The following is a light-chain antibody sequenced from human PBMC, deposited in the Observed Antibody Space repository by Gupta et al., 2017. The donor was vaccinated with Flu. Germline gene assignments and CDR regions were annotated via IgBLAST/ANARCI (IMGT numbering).Light chain of an antibody. CDR2: KDT. Sequence: PGTIASIPCSGEFLAKKYTRWLPQRQGQAPVLIIYKDTERPSGIPDRFSGSSAGTTVTLXIXGAEVEXEGDYFCYSATDNIVIFGGGTHLTVL. CDR3: YSATDNIVI. J-gene: IGLJ2*01. V-gene: IGLV3-27*01. CDR1: FLAKKY.